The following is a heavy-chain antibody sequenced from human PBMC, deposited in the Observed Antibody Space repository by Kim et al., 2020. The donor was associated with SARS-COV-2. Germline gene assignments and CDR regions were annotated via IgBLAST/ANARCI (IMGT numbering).Heavy chain of an antibody. V-gene: IGHV3-21*01. Sequence: GGSLRLSCAASGFTFSSYSMNWVRQAPGKGLEWVSSISSSSSYIYYADSVKGRFTISRDNAKNSLYLQMNSLRAEDTAVYYCARVKGYYGSGDYWGQGTLVTVSS. CDR3: ARVKGYYGSGDY. CDR1: GFTFSSYS. CDR2: ISSSSSYI. J-gene: IGHJ4*01. D-gene: IGHD3-10*01.